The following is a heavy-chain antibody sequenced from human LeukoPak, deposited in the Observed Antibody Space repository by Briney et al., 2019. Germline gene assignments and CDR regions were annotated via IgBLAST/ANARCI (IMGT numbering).Heavy chain of an antibody. Sequence: PSETLSLTCAVYGGSFSGYYWSWIRQPPGKGLEWIGEINHSGSTNYNPSLKSRVTISVDTPKNQFSLKLSYVTAADTAVYYCAKEPIAAAGSTKVGNWFDPWGQGTLVTVSS. V-gene: IGHV4-34*01. CDR3: AKEPIAAAGSTKVGNWFDP. CDR1: GGSFSGYY. D-gene: IGHD6-13*01. J-gene: IGHJ5*02. CDR2: INHSGST.